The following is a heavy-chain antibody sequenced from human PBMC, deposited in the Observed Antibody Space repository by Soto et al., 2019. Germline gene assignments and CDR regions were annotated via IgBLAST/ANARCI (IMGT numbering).Heavy chain of an antibody. J-gene: IGHJ5*02. D-gene: IGHD6-13*01. Sequence: SQTLSLTCAISGDSVSSNSAAWNWIRQSPSRGLEWLGRTYYRSKWYNDYAVSVKSRITINPDTSKNQFSLQLNSVTPEDTAVYYCARDFTAAAGLWNRFDPWGQGTLVTVSS. CDR1: GDSVSSNSAA. V-gene: IGHV6-1*01. CDR3: ARDFTAAAGLWNRFDP. CDR2: TYYRSKWYN.